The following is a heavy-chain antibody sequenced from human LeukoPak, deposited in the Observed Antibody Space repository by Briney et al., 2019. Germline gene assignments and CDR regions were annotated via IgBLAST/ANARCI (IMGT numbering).Heavy chain of an antibody. CDR2: IYHSGST. Sequence: PSETLSLTCAVSGYSISSGYYWGWIRQPPGKGLEWIGSIYHSGSTYYNPSLKSRVTISVDTSKNQFSPKLSSVTAADTAVYYCARRAHCSSTSCHYYYYYYMDVWGKGTTVTVSS. J-gene: IGHJ6*03. D-gene: IGHD2-2*01. CDR3: ARRAHCSSTSCHYYYYYYMDV. V-gene: IGHV4-38-2*01. CDR1: GYSISSGYY.